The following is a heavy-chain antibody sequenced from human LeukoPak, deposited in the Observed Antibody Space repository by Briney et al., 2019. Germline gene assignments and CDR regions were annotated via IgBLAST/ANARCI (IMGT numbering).Heavy chain of an antibody. J-gene: IGHJ4*02. Sequence: GGSLTVSRLATGFTFSSYPMHWVRQPPWRGLEYVSAISSNWCSTYYPDSVKVRFTISRHNSKNRLYLQMTSLRAEDTAVYYCVKDLDRSGWPEVYYFEYCGAGTLGTV. CDR1: GFTFSSYP. D-gene: IGHD6-19*01. CDR2: ISSNWCST. CDR3: VKDLDRSGWPEVYYFEY. V-gene: IGHV3-64D*06.